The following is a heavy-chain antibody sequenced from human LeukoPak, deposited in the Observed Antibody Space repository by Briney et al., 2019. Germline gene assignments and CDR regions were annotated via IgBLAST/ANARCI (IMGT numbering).Heavy chain of an antibody. V-gene: IGHV3-66*04. CDR3: ARQRWLQWGYYFDY. CDR1: GFTVSSNY. J-gene: IGHJ4*02. CDR2: IYSGGST. Sequence: GGSLRLSCAAYGFTVSSNYMSWVRQAPGKGLEWVSVIYSGGSTYYADSVKGRFTISRDNSKNTLYLQMNSLRAEDTAVYYCARQRWLQWGYYFDYWGQGTLVTVSS. D-gene: IGHD5-24*01.